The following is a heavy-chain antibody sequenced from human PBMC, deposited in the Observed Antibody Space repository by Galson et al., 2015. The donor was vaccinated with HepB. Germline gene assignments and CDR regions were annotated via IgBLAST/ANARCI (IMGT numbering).Heavy chain of an antibody. J-gene: IGHJ4*02. CDR1: GYNFNTYG. CDR3: ARSDGGRSLALLDY. D-gene: IGHD3-16*01. CDR2: TSAFSSNT. Sequence: SVKVSCKASGYNFNTYGITWVRLAPGQKLEWLGWTSAFSSNTLYAQKFQGRVTLTRDTSTNTAYMDLKNLTSDDRAVYYCARSDGGRSLALLDYWGQGSLVTVSS. V-gene: IGHV1-18*01.